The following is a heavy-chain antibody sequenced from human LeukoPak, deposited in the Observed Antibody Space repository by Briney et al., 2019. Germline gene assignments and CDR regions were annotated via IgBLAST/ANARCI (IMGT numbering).Heavy chain of an antibody. V-gene: IGHV1-2*02. J-gene: IGHJ4*02. D-gene: IGHD6-6*01. CDR1: EYTFSAYY. Sequence: GASVKVSCKASEYTFSAYYMHWVRQAPGQGLEWMGWINPNSGGTNYAQKFQGRVTMTRDTSISTAYMELSRLRSDDTAVYYCARDSSSSLPFDYWGQGTLVTVSS. CDR2: INPNSGGT. CDR3: ARDSSSSLPFDY.